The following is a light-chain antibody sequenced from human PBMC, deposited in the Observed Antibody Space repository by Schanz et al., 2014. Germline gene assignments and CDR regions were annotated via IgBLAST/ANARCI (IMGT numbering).Light chain of an antibody. CDR3: QQFYDTVWT. V-gene: IGKV4-1*01. J-gene: IGKJ1*01. CDR2: WAS. CDR1: QNVFRNSNNNNY. Sequence: DIVMTQSPDSLAVSLGERATIHCKSSQNVFRNSNNNNYLAWYQQKPGQPPKLLIYWASTRESGVPDRFSGSGSGTDFTLTISSLQAEDVAVYYCQQFYDTVWTFGQGTKVEIK.